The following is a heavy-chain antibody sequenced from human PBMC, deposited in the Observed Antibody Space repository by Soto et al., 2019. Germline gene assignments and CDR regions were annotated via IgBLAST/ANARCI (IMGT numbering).Heavy chain of an antibody. V-gene: IGHV3-53*01. CDR3: ARGRISVARHYSFAL. CDR2: IYTGGYT. J-gene: IGHJ4*02. D-gene: IGHD6-19*01. Sequence: GGYLRLSCTASGFTVSSNYMSWVRQAPGKGLEWVSVIYTGGYTYYADSVKGRFTISRDNSKNTLSLQMNSLRAEDTAVYFCARGRISVARHYSFALRGQGSLVIVSS. CDR1: GFTVSSNY.